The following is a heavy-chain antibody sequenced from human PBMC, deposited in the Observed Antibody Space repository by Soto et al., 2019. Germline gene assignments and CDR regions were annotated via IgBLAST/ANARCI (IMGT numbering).Heavy chain of an antibody. CDR2: LSYSGST. CDR3: ATMGTPATGLYYFDY. Sequence: QVQLQESGPGLVKPSQTLSLTCTVSGGSISSGNYYWSWISQPPGKGLEWIGFLSYSGSTYSSLSLKSRVTISVDTSKNQFSLNLSFVTAADTAVYYCATMGTPATGLYYFDYWGQGTLVTVSS. D-gene: IGHD5-18*01. CDR1: GGSISSGNYY. V-gene: IGHV4-30-4*01. J-gene: IGHJ4*02.